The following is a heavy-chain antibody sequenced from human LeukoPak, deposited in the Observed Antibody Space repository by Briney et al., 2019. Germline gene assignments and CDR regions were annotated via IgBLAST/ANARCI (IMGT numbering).Heavy chain of an antibody. CDR3: ARGISLQQLVRFFHMDV. CDR1: GYTFTGYY. V-gene: IGHV1-2*02. CDR2: INPNSGGT. J-gene: IGHJ6*03. D-gene: IGHD6-6*01. Sequence: GASVKVSCKASGYTFTGYYMHWVRQAPGQGLEWMGWINPNSGGTNYAQKFQGRVTMTRDTSISTAYMELSRLRSDDTAVYYCARGISLQQLVRFFHMDVWGKGTTVTVSS.